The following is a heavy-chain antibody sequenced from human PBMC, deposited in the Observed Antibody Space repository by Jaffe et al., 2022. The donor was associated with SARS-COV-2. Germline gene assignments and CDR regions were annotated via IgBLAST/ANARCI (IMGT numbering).Heavy chain of an antibody. V-gene: IGHV3-21*01. CDR3: ARHSGTYGAPDY. D-gene: IGHD1-26*01. CDR1: GFIFSAYT. Sequence: EMQLVESGGGLVKPGGSQRLSCAASGFIFSAYTLNWVRQAPGKGLEWVSSISDSSSYIYYADSVKGRFTISRDNAKNSLFLQMNSLRAEDTAVYFCARHSGTYGAPDYWGQGTLVTVSS. CDR2: ISDSSSYI. J-gene: IGHJ4*02.